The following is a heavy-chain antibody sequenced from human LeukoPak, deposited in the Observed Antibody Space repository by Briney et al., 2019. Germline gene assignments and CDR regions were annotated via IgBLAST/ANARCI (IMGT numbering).Heavy chain of an antibody. V-gene: IGHV3-23*01. CDR2: ISSSGATT. Sequence: PGGSLRLSCAASGFIFSSYAMGWVRQAPGKGLEWVSVISSSGATTYYTDSVKGRFTISRDNSKNTLYLQMNTLRAEDTAVYHCAPMGSASDWGQGTLVTVSS. CDR3: APMGSASD. CDR1: GFIFSSYA. J-gene: IGHJ4*02. D-gene: IGHD2-2*01.